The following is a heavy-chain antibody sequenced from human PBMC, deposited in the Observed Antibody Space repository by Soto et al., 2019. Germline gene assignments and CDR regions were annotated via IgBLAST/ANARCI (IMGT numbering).Heavy chain of an antibody. J-gene: IGHJ6*02. CDR1: GGSFSGYY. V-gene: IGHV4-34*01. Sequence: NPSETLSLTCAVYGGSFSGYYWNWIRKPPGKGLEWIGEINHSGSTNYNPSRKSRVTISVDTSKNQFSLKLSSVTAADTAVYYCARLDYRMIYYYYYGMDVWGQGTTVTVSS. D-gene: IGHD4-4*01. CDR3: ARLDYRMIYYYYYGMDV. CDR2: INHSGST.